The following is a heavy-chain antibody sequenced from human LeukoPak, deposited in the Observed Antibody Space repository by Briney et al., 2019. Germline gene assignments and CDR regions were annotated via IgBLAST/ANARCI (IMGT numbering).Heavy chain of an antibody. V-gene: IGHV3-30*18. D-gene: IGHD6-6*01. CDR2: ISYDGSNK. J-gene: IGHJ4*02. CDR3: AKDQGSIAARPGGTNFDY. Sequence: GGSLRLSCAASGFTFSNYWMSWVRQAPGKGLEWVAVISYDGSNKYYADSVKGRFTISRDNSKNTLYLQMNSLRAEDTAVYYCAKDQGSIAARPGGTNFDYWGQGTLVTVSS. CDR1: GFTFSNYW.